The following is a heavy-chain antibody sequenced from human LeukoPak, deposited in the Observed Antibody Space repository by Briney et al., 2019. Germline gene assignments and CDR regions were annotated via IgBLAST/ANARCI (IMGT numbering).Heavy chain of an antibody. V-gene: IGHV3-66*02. CDR1: GFSLNINY. Sequence: GGSLRLSCAPSGFSLNINYMSWVRQAPGGGLGWVSLIYTGGRTYYADSVRGRFTISRDNSKNTLYLQMNSMRPEDTAIYYCARGFGKAAADVFGGYTMDAWGQGTTVTVSS. CDR2: IYTGGRT. CDR3: ARGFGKAAADVFGGYTMDA. D-gene: IGHD6-13*01. J-gene: IGHJ6*02.